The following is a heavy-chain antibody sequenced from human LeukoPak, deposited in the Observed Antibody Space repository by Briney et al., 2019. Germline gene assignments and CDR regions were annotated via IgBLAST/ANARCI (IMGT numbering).Heavy chain of an antibody. CDR2: ISYDGSNK. V-gene: IGHV3-30*18. CDR3: AKDYYDSSGYYESPWFDP. J-gene: IGHJ5*02. CDR1: GFTFSSYG. D-gene: IGHD3-22*01. Sequence: GRSLRLSCAASGFTFSSYGMHWVRQAPGKGLEWVAVISYDGSNKYYADSVKGRFTISRDNSQNTLYLQMNSLRAEDTAVYYCAKDYYDSSGYYESPWFDPWGQGTLVTVSS.